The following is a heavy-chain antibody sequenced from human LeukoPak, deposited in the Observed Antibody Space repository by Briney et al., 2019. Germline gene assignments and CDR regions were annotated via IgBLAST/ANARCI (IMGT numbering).Heavy chain of an antibody. V-gene: IGHV3-48*01. J-gene: IGHJ2*01. CDR1: GFTFSSYS. CDR3: AKVSPRAVHCSSTSCYSLNWYFDL. D-gene: IGHD2-2*01. CDR2: ISSSSSTI. Sequence: GGSLRLSCAASGFTFSSYSMNWVRQAPGKGLEWVSYISSSSSTIYYADSVKGRFTISRDNAKNALYLQMNSLRAEDTAVYYCAKVSPRAVHCSSTSCYSLNWYFDLWGRGTLVTVSS.